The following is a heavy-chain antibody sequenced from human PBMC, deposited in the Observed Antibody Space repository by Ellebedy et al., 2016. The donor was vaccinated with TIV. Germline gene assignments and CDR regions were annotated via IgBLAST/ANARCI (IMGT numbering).Heavy chain of an antibody. V-gene: IGHV3-48*03. CDR2: ISGSGATI. CDR1: GFTFSTSE. Sequence: PGGSLRLSCAASGFTFSTSEMNWFRQAPGKGLEWLSYISGSGATILYADSVRGRFTISRDDAKNSLYLQMNSLRAEDTAVYYCARGRDYWGQGTLATVSS. J-gene: IGHJ4*02. CDR3: ARGRDY.